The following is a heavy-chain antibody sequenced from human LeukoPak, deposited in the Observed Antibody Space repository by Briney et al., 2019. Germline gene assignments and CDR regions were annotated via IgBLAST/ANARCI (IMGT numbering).Heavy chain of an antibody. CDR1: GYTFTNCY. CDR3: ARVGSGSWFLDY. J-gene: IGHJ4*02. V-gene: IGHV1-46*01. Sequence: ASVKVSCKASGYTFTNCYMHWVRQAPGQGLEWVGIINPSGGSTSYAQKFQGRVTMTRDTSTSTLYMELSSLRSEDTAVYYCARVGSGSWFLDYWGQGTLVTVSS. CDR2: INPSGGST. D-gene: IGHD6-13*01.